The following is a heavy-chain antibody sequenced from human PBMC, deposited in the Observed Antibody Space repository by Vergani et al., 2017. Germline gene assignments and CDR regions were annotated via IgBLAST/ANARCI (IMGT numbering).Heavy chain of an antibody. CDR1: GFTFSSYA. D-gene: IGHD2-2*01. V-gene: IGHV3-30-3*01. J-gene: IGHJ6*02. Sequence: QVQLVESGGGVVQPGRSLRLSCAASGFTFSSYAMHWVRQAPGKGLEWVAVISYDGSNKYYADSVKGRFTISRDNSKNTLYLQMNSLRAEDTAVYYCAIPAAASLPYGMDVWGQGTTVTVSS. CDR2: ISYDGSNK. CDR3: AIPAAASLPYGMDV.